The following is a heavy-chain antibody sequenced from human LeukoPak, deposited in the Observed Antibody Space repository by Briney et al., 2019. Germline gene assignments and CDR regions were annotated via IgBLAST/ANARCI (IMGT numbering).Heavy chain of an antibody. CDR2: INHSGST. V-gene: IGHV4-34*01. D-gene: IGHD4-17*01. CDR3: ARGSLQFGTVTYFDY. Sequence: SETLSLTYAVYGGSFSGYYWSWIRQPPGKGLEWIGEINHSGSTNYNPSLKSRVTISIDTSKNQFSLKLSSVTAADTAVYYCARGSLQFGTVTYFDYWGQGTLVTVSS. J-gene: IGHJ4*02. CDR1: GGSFSGYY.